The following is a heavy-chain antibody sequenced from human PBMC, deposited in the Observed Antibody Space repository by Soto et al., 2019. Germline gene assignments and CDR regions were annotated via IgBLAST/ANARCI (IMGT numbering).Heavy chain of an antibody. CDR3: ARGFYDSRAYSSPFDY. D-gene: IGHD3-22*01. CDR2: ISYTGST. Sequence: SETLSLTCTVSGGSISSYYWSWIRQPPGKRLEWIGYISYTGSTNYNPSLRSRVTMSLDTSKNQFSLNLISVTAADTAVYLGARGFYDSRAYSSPFDYWGQGIGVT. J-gene: IGHJ4*02. CDR1: GGSISSYY. V-gene: IGHV4-59*01.